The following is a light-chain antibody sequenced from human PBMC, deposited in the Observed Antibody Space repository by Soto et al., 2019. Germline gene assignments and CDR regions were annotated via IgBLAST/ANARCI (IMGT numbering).Light chain of an antibody. CDR1: QGIRYD. CDR2: AAS. CDR3: LQDYNYPLT. Sequence: AIEMTQSPSSLSASVGDRVTITCRASQGIRYDLGWYQQKPGEAPKVLIQAASSLQSGVPSRFSGSGSGTDFTLTISSLQPEDFATYYCLQDYNYPLTFGGGTKVEIK. V-gene: IGKV1-6*02. J-gene: IGKJ4*01.